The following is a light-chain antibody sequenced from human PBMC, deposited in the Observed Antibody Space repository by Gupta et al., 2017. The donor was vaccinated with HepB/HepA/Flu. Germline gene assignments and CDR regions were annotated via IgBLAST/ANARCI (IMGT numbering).Light chain of an antibody. CDR2: AAS. J-gene: IGKJ1*01. Sequence: DIQMTQAPSSLSASVGDTVTITCRARQSISSWLDWYQQKPGKAPKFLIYAASTVQTGVPSRFSGSGGDTDFTLTITGLQPEDFATYYCQHAKNFPGTFGQGTKVDMK. CDR3: QHAKNFPGT. V-gene: IGKV1-12*01. CDR1: QSISSW.